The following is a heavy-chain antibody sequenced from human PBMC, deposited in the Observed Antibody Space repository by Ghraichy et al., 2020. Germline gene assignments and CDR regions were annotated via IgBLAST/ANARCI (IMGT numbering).Heavy chain of an antibody. J-gene: IGHJ6*02. V-gene: IGHV3-23*01. CDR3: AKSPPYSYYGMDV. Sequence: GGSLRLSCAASGFTFSSYAMNWVRQAPGKGLEWVSTISGNGGGTYYADSVKGRFTISRDNSNNTLYLQMNSLRAEDTALYYCAKSPPYSYYGMDVWGQGTTVTVSS. CDR2: ISGNGGGT. CDR1: GFTFSSYA.